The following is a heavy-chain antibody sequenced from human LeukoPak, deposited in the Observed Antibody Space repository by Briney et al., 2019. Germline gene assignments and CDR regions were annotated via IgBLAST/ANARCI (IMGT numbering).Heavy chain of an antibody. D-gene: IGHD6-13*01. V-gene: IGHV4-59*01. J-gene: IGHJ4*02. CDR3: AGGPYSSSWLFDS. Sequence: KPSETLSLTCTVSGGSISSDYWSWIRQPPGKGLEWIAYIYSSGSTNYNPSLKSRVTISVDTSKNQFSLKLSSVTPADTAVYYCAGGPYSSSWLFDSWGQGTLVTVSS. CDR1: GGSISSDY. CDR2: IYSSGST.